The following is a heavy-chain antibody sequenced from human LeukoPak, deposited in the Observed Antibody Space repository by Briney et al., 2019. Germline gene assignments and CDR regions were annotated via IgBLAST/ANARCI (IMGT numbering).Heavy chain of an antibody. CDR2: ISGSGGST. CDR3: AKDQQLWFFYAFDI. Sequence: GGSLRLPCGASGFRFSDYWMTWVRQVPGKGLEWVSAISGSGGSTYYADSVKGRFTISRDNSKNTLYLQMNSLRAEDTAVYYCAKDQQLWFFYAFDIWGQGTMVTVSS. J-gene: IGHJ3*02. CDR1: GFRFSDYW. D-gene: IGHD5-18*01. V-gene: IGHV3-23*01.